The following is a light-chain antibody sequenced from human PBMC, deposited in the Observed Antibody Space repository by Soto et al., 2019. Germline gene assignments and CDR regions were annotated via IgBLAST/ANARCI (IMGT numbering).Light chain of an antibody. CDR2: EVI. J-gene: IGLJ7*01. V-gene: IGLV2-14*01. Sequence: QSALTQPASVSGSPGQSITISCTGSSSDVGGYNYVSWYQQHPGKAPKLMISEVINLPSGVSSRCSGYKSGNTASLTISALQAEDEADDHCCSYTSSDTHLVFGGGTQLTVL. CDR1: SSDVGGYNY. CDR3: CSYTSSDTHLV.